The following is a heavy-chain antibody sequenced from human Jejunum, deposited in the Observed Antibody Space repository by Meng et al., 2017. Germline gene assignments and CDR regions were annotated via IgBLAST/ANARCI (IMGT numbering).Heavy chain of an antibody. CDR3: ARDFEALNGV. Sequence: QVRRQDVAAEMVKPGGTLALTCSVSGDSISSSYWWSWVRQSPGKGLEWIGEIYHSGTTNYNPSLKSRVTLSVDKSKNQFSLNLSSVTAADTAVYFCARDFEALNGVWGQGTLVTVSS. CDR1: GDSISSSYW. CDR2: IYHSGTT. V-gene: IGHV4-4*01. D-gene: IGHD2-8*01. J-gene: IGHJ1*01.